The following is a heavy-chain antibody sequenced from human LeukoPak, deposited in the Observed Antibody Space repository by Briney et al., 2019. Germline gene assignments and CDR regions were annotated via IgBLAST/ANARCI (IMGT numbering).Heavy chain of an antibody. CDR2: IIPILGIA. CDR1: GYTFTGYY. V-gene: IGHV1-69*04. CDR3: ARDRS. J-gene: IGHJ4*02. Sequence: SVKVSCKASGYTFTGYYMHWVRQAPGQGLEWMGRIIPILGIANYAQKFQGRVTITADKSTSTAYMELSSLRSEDTAVYYCARDRSWGQGTLVTVSS.